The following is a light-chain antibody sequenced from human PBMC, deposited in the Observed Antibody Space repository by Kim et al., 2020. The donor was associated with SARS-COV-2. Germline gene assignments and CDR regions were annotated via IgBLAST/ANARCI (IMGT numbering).Light chain of an antibody. J-gene: IGKJ1*01. CDR3: QQYGNSPWT. CDR1: QSVSSSY. Sequence: SPGERATLSCRASQSVSSSYLAWYQQKPGQAPRILINGTSSRATGIPDRFSGSGSGTDFTLTISRLGPEDFAVYYCQQYGNSPWTFGQGTKVDIK. CDR2: GTS. V-gene: IGKV3-20*01.